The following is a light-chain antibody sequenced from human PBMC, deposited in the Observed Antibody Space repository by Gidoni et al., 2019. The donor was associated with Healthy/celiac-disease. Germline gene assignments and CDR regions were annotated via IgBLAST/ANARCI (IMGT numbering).Light chain of an antibody. Sequence: EIVLTQSPGTLSLSPGERAPLSCRASQSVSSSYLAWYQQKPGQAPRLLIYGASSRATGIPDRFSGSGSGTDFTLTISRLEPEDFAVYYCQQYGSSEWTFGPGTKVDIK. CDR2: GAS. J-gene: IGKJ3*01. CDR1: QSVSSSY. V-gene: IGKV3-20*01. CDR3: QQYGSSEWT.